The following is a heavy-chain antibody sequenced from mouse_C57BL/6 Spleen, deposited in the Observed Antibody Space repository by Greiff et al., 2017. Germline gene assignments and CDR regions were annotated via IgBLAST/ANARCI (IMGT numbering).Heavy chain of an antibody. CDR3: AREEGDSAWFAY. CDR2: ISDGGSYT. V-gene: IGHV5-4*01. Sequence: EVKLMESGGGLVKPGGSLKLSCAASGFTFSSYAMSWVRQTPEKRLEWVATISDGGSYTYYPDNVKGRFTISRDNAKNNLYLQMSHLKSEDTAMXYCAREEGDSAWFAYWGQGTLVTVSA. J-gene: IGHJ3*01. CDR1: GFTFSSYA.